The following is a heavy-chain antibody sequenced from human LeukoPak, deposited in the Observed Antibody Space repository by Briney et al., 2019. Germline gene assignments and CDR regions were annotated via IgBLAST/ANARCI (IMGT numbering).Heavy chain of an antibody. Sequence: PGGSLRLSCAASGFTFGINGMNWVRQVPGKGLEWVSGISSTGGSTYYADSVKGRFTISRDNSKNTLSLQMSSLRAEDAAVYYCARAIPPAFDPWGQGTLVTVSS. V-gene: IGHV3-23*01. CDR1: GFTFGING. CDR2: ISSTGGST. J-gene: IGHJ5*02. CDR3: ARAIPPAFDP.